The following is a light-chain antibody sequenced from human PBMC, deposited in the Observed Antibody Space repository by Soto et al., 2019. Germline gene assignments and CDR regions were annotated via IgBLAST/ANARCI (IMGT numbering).Light chain of an antibody. J-gene: IGKJ4*01. CDR3: QQYNRYSLT. Sequence: DIQMTQSPSTLSASVGDRVTITCRASQSISSWLAWYQQKPGKAPKLLIYDASSLESGVPSRLSGSGSDTEFTLTINNLQPDDFATYHCQQYNRYSLTFGGGTKVDIK. V-gene: IGKV1-5*01. CDR2: DAS. CDR1: QSISSW.